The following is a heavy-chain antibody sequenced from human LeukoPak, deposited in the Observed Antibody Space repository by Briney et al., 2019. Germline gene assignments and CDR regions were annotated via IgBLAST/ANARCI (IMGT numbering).Heavy chain of an antibody. J-gene: IGHJ6*04. CDR2: IYYSGST. CDR1: GGSISSYV. CDR3: ARDSCSDISCDNYNYA. D-gene: IGHD2-15*01. V-gene: IGHV4-59*01. Sequence: SETLSLTCTVSGGSISSYVWSWIRQPPGKGLEWIGYIYYSGSTNYNPSLKSRVTISVDTSKNQFSLKLCSVTAADTAVYYCARDSCSDISCDNYNYACGKGTTVTVSS.